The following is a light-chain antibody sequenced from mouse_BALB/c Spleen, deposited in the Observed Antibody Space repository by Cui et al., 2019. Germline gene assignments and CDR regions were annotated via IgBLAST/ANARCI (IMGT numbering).Light chain of an antibody. CDR2: RAN. Sequence: DIKMTQYPSSMYASLGERVTITCKASQDINIYLSWFQQKPGKSPKTLIYRANRLVDGVPSRFSGSGSGQDYSLTISSLEYEDMGIYYCLQYDEFPYTFGGGTKLEIK. J-gene: IGKJ2*01. V-gene: IGKV14-111*01. CDR3: LQYDEFPYT. CDR1: QDINIY.